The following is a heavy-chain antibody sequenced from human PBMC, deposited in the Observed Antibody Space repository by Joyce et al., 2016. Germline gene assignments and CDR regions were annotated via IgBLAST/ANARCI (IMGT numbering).Heavy chain of an antibody. J-gene: IGHJ4*02. V-gene: IGHV1-69*01. CDR3: ARGGGAPGTAARLDY. Sequence: QVQLVQSGAEVKKPGSSVKVSCKASGGSFNRYTINWVRQAPGQGLEWMGGIIPRSGTSNCAQKFQDRVTITADGLTSTVYMELFSLRSDDTAVYFCARGGGAPGTAARLDYWGQGTLVIVSS. CDR2: IIPRSGTS. CDR1: GGSFNRYT. D-gene: IGHD1-7*01.